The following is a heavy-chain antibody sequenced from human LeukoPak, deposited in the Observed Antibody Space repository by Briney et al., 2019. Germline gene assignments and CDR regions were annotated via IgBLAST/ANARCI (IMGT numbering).Heavy chain of an antibody. CDR1: GFTFSNYW. Sequence: GGSLRLSCAASGFTFSNYWMTWVRQAPGKGLEWVANIKQDGSEKYYVDSVKGRFTISRDNAKNSLYLQMNSLRAEDTAVYYCAKGRNWNYIVDFDYWGQGTLVTVSS. D-gene: IGHD1-7*01. CDR2: IKQDGSEK. J-gene: IGHJ4*02. V-gene: IGHV3-7*01. CDR3: AKGRNWNYIVDFDY.